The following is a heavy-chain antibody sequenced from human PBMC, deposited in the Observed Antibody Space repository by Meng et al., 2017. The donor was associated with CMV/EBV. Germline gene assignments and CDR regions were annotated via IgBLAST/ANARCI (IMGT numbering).Heavy chain of an antibody. V-gene: IGHV3-64*02. D-gene: IGHD2-21*01. J-gene: IGHJ4*02. Sequence: GGSLRLSCAASGFTVSSNYMSWVRQAPGKGLEYVSAISSNGGSTYYADSVKGRFTISRDNSKNTLYLQMGSLRAEDMAVYYCARAVIVVAPPEYWGQGTLVTVSS. CDR2: ISSNGGST. CDR1: GFTVSSNY. CDR3: ARAVIVVAPPEY.